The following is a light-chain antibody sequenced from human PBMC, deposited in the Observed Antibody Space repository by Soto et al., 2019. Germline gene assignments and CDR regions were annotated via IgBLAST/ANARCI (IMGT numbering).Light chain of an antibody. V-gene: IGLV7-43*01. J-gene: IGLJ3*02. CDR2: STS. CDR1: TGAVTSGYY. Sequence: QTVVTQEPSLTVFPGGTVTLTCASSTGAVTSGYYPNWFQQKPGQAPRSLIYSTSYKHSWTPARFSGSLLGGKAALTLSGVQPEDEADYYCLLYYGGPWVFGGGTKLTVL. CDR3: LLYYGGPWV.